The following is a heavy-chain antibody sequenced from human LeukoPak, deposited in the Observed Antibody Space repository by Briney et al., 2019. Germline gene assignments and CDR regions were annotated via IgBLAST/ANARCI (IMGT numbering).Heavy chain of an antibody. V-gene: IGHV3-74*01. Sequence: GSLRLSCGASGYSFSSYCMHWVCQAPGKGLVWVSRINGAGTTTTYADSVKGRFTIARDNARNTLSLEMDSLRVEDTAVYHCIRGVSGYYSYYAMDVWGQGTTV. CDR3: IRGVSGYYSYYAMDV. CDR2: INGAGTTT. D-gene: IGHD1-26*01. CDR1: GYSFSSYC. J-gene: IGHJ6*02.